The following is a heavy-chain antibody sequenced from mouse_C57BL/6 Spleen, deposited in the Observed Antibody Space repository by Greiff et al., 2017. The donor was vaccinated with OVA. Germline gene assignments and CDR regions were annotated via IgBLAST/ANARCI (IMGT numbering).Heavy chain of an antibody. CDR3: AGGSSYDWYFDV. Sequence: QVQLQQSGAELVRPGSSVKLSCKASGYTFTSYWMHWVKQRPIQGLEWIGNIDPSDSETHYNQKFKDKATLTVDKSSSTAYMQLSSLTSEDSAVYYCAGGSSYDWYFDVWGTGTTVTVSS. CDR1: GYTFTSYW. V-gene: IGHV1-52*01. CDR2: IDPSDSET. D-gene: IGHD1-1*01. J-gene: IGHJ1*03.